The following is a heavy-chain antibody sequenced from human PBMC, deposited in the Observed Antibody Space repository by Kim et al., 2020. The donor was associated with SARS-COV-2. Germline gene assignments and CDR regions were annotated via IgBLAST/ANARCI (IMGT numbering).Heavy chain of an antibody. V-gene: IGHV3-30-3*01. D-gene: IGHD6-19*01. CDR2: ISCDGSNK. CDR1: GFTFRNYA. Sequence: GGSLRLSCAASGFTFRNYALHWVRQAPGKGPEWVWVISCDGSNKYYEDSVKGRFSISRDNSKDTLYLHLNSMRIDDQALDYCETDLARWLAARYFYGMDVWGQGTTVTVSS. J-gene: IGHJ6*02. CDR3: ETDLARWLAARYFYGMDV.